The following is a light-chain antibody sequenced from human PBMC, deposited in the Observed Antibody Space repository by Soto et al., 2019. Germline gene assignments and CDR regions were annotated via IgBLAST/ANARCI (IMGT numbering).Light chain of an antibody. CDR2: DAS. CDR1: QSVSSY. Sequence: EIVLTQSPAILSMSPGERATLSCRARQSVSSYFAWYQQKPGQAPRLLIYDASNRATGVPARFSGSGSRTDSTITISSLEPEDFAVYYCQHRRYWPVTFGQGTEVDIK. CDR3: QHRRYWPVT. V-gene: IGKV3-11*01. J-gene: IGKJ1*01.